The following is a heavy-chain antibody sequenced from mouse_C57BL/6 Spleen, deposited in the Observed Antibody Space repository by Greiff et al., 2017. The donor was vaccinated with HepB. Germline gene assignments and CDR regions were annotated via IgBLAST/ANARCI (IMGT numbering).Heavy chain of an antibody. CDR3: ATCNRSWFAY. V-gene: IGHV1-69*01. Sequence: QVQLKQPGAELVMPGASVKLSCKASGYTFTSYWMHWVTQRPGQGLEWIGELDPSDGYTNYNQKFKGKSTLTADKSSSTAYMQLSSLTSEDSAVDDCATCNRSWFAYWGQGTLVTVSA. J-gene: IGHJ3*01. CDR2: LDPSDGYT. CDR1: GYTFTSYW.